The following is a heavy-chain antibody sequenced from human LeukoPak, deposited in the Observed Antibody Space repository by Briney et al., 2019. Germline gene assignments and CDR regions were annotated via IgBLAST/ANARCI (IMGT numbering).Heavy chain of an antibody. D-gene: IGHD6-13*01. CDR2: INPNRGGT. CDR3: AREDIAAAYFDY. CDR1: GYTFTGYY. V-gene: IGHV1-2*02. J-gene: IGHJ4*02. Sequence: ASVKVSCKASGYTFTGYYMHWVRQAPGQGLEWVGWINPNRGGTNYAQKFQGRVTMTRDTSISTAYMEQSRLKSGDTAVYYCAREDIAAAYFDYWGQGTLVTVSS.